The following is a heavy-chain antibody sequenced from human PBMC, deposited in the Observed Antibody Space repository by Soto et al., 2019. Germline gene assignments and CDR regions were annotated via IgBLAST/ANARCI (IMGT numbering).Heavy chain of an antibody. V-gene: IGHV4-4*02. D-gene: IGHD2-15*01. CDR3: ARVSRIEGGTFDY. J-gene: IGHJ4*02. CDR1: GGSISSSNW. Sequence: SLTCAVSGGSISSSNWWSWVRQPPGKGLEWIGEIYHSGSTNYNPSLKSRVTISVDKSKNQFSLKLSSVTAADTAVYYCARVSRIEGGTFDYWGQGTMVTVSS. CDR2: IYHSGST.